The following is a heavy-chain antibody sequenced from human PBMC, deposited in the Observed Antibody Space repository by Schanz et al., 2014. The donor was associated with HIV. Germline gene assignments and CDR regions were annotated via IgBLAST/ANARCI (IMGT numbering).Heavy chain of an antibody. Sequence: VQLVESGGGLVQPGRSLRLSCAASGFTFDDYAMHWVRLIPGKGLEWVAAMWYDESHKGYADSVKGRFTISRDNSKNTLYLQMNSLRVEDTAVYYCARDWLGERDYYYGMDVWGPGTTVTVSS. CDR1: GFTFDDYA. CDR2: MWYDESHK. CDR3: ARDWLGERDYYYGMDV. J-gene: IGHJ6*02. D-gene: IGHD2-21*01. V-gene: IGHV3-33*08.